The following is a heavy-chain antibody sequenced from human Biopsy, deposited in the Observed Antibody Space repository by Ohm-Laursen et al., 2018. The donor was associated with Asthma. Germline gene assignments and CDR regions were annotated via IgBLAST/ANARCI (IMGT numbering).Heavy chain of an antibody. D-gene: IGHD3-22*01. CDR1: GFVFSQCG. CDR3: ARQSGQDYGDSSGFDI. J-gene: IGHJ3*02. Sequence: SLRLSCTASGFVFSQCGMHWVRQGPGKGLEWVALVSSDGHNKYYEDPVKGRFTISRDNSRNRLYLQINRLTVEDSAVYFCARQSGQDYGDSSGFDIWGQRTKVAVSS. CDR2: VSSDGHNK. V-gene: IGHV3-30*03.